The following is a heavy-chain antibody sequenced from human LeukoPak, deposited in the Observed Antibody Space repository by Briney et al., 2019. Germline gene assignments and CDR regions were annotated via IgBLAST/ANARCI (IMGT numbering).Heavy chain of an antibody. D-gene: IGHD3-3*01. CDR3: VRVNYDFWSGYYNS. Sequence: ASVKVSCKASGYTFTGYYMHWVRQAPGQGLEWMGWINPNSGGTNYAQKFQGRVTMTRDTSISTAYMELSRLRSDDTAVYYCVRVNYDFWSGYYNSWGQGTLVTVSS. CDR1: GYTFTGYY. V-gene: IGHV1-2*02. J-gene: IGHJ4*02. CDR2: INPNSGGT.